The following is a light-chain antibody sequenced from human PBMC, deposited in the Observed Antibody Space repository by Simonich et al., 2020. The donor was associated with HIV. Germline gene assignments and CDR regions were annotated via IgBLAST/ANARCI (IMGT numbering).Light chain of an antibody. J-gene: IGLJ3*02. CDR2: EDN. Sequence: NFMLTQPHSVSESPGKTVTISCTRSSGSIASNYVQWYQQRPGSAPPPVIVEDNQRPSGVPDRFSGSIDSSSNSASLTISGLKTEDESDYYCQSYDSSNQVFGGGTKLTVL. CDR3: QSYDSSNQV. V-gene: IGLV6-57*03. CDR1: SGSIASNY.